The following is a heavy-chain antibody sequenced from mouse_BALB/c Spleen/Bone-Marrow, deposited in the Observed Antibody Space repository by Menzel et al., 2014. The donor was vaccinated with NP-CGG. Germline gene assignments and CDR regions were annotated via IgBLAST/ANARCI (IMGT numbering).Heavy chain of an antibody. J-gene: IGHJ1*01. V-gene: IGHV1S81*02. CDR1: GYTFTSYW. D-gene: IGHD1-1*01. Sequence: SGAELVKPGASVKLSCKASGYTFTSYWMHWVKQRPGQGLEGMGEINPSNGRTNYNEKFKSKATLTVDKSSSTAYMQLSSLTSEDSAVYYCAPYYYGSSYGFYWYFDVWGAGTTVTVSS. CDR2: INPSNGRT. CDR3: APYYYGSSYGFYWYFDV.